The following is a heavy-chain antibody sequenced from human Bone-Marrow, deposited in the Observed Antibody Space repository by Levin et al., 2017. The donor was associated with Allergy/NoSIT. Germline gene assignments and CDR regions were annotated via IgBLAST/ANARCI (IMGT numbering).Heavy chain of an antibody. CDR3: ASAGIVGATTDAFDI. V-gene: IGHV3-30*03. J-gene: IGHJ3*02. CDR1: GFTFSSYG. CDR2: ILYDGSNK. Sequence: GGSLRLSCAASGFTFSSYGMHWVRQAPGKGLEWVAVILYDGSNKYYADSVKGRFTISRDNSKNTLYLQMNSLRAEDTAVYYCASAGIVGATTDAFDIWGQGTMVTVSS. D-gene: IGHD1-26*01.